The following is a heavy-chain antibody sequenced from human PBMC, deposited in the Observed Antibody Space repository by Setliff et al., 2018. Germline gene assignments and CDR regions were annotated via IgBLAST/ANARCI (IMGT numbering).Heavy chain of an antibody. V-gene: IGHV3-7*01. CDR3: ARDGVFYAMDF. Sequence: GGSLRLSCAASGFPFSTYWLNWVRQAPGKGLEWVANIKQDGSGKYYVDSVKGRFTISRDNAENSLYLQMNSLRAEDSAVYYCARDGVFYAMDFWGQGTTVTVSS. CDR2: IKQDGSGK. CDR1: GFPFSTYW. D-gene: IGHD3-10*01. J-gene: IGHJ6*02.